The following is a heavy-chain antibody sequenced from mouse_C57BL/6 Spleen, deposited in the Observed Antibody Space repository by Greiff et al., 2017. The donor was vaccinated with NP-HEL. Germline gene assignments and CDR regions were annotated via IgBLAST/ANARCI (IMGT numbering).Heavy chain of an antibody. CDR3: ARGIYYGNFWFAY. CDR2: IDPEDGET. Sequence: EVQLQQSGAELVKPGASVKLSCTASGFNIKDYYMHWVKQRTEQGLEWIGRIDPEDGETTYAPKFQGKATLTADTSSNTAYLQLSSLTSEDTAVYYCARGIYYGNFWFAYWGQGTLVTVSA. CDR1: GFNIKDYY. D-gene: IGHD2-1*01. V-gene: IGHV14-2*01. J-gene: IGHJ3*01.